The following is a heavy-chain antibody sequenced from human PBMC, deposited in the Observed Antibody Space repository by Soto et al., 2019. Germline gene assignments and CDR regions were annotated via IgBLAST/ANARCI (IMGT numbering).Heavy chain of an antibody. V-gene: IGHV1-18*04. J-gene: IGHJ4*02. D-gene: IGHD6-13*01. CDR3: AREVEGRADIDF. CDR1: GYTFPSYV. Sequence: QVQLVQSGAEVKKPGASVKVSCKASGYTFPSYVISWVRQAPGQGLEWMGWISAHNGNTNYAQKLQGRVTMTTDPSASTADMELRSLISDDTAVDYCAREVEGRADIDFCGQGTLVTVSS. CDR2: ISAHNGNT.